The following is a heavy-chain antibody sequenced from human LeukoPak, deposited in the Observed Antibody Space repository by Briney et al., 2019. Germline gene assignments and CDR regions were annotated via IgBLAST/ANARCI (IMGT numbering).Heavy chain of an antibody. V-gene: IGHV4-39*01. CDR2: IYYSGST. Sequence: SETLSLTCTVSGGSISSSSYYWGWIRQPPGTGLEWIGSIYYSGSTYYNPSLKSRVTISVDTSKNQFSLKLSSVTAADTAVYYCARSWLRLGSGMDVWGQGTTVTVSS. CDR3: ARSWLRLGSGMDV. CDR1: GGSISSSSYY. J-gene: IGHJ6*02. D-gene: IGHD5-12*01.